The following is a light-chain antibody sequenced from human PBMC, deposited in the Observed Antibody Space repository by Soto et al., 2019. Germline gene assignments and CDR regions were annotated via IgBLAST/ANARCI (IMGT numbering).Light chain of an antibody. CDR3: SSFGYRNSVV. V-gene: IGLV2-8*01. CDR2: ELT. CDR1: SSDVGGYNY. J-gene: IGLJ1*01. Sequence: QSALTQPPSASGSPGQSVTISCTGSSSDVGGYNYVSWYQQSPGKAPKLIIYELTKRPSGVPDRCSGCKSGNTASLTVSGIQAEDEVAYYCSSFGYRNSVVFGTGTKVTVL.